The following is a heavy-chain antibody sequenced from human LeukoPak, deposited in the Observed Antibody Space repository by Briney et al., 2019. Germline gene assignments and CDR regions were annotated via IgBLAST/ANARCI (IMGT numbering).Heavy chain of an antibody. D-gene: IGHD2-8*02. CDR2: FNPEGGEI. Sequence: ASVKVSCKLSGNTLTELSMHWVRQAPGKGLEWMGGFNPEGGEIIYAQNFQGRVTMTEDTSTETAYMELSRLRPEDTAVYYCTGVAYCTGPNCFSKNWFDPWGQGTLVTVSS. J-gene: IGHJ5*02. CDR1: GNTLTELS. CDR3: TGVAYCTGPNCFSKNWFDP. V-gene: IGHV1-24*01.